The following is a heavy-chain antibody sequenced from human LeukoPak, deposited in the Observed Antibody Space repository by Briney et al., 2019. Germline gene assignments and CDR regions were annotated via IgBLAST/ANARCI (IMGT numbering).Heavy chain of an antibody. CDR2: INPSGGST. J-gene: IGHJ4*02. D-gene: IGHD1-7*01. Sequence: ASVKVSCKASGYTFTSYFMHWVRQAPGQGLEWMGIINPSGGSTNYPQKFQRRVTVTRYTSTNTVHMELNSLRSEHTAVFYCARGLTGTAHYWGQGTLVTVST. CDR3: ARGLTGTAHY. V-gene: IGHV1-46*01. CDR1: GYTFTSYF.